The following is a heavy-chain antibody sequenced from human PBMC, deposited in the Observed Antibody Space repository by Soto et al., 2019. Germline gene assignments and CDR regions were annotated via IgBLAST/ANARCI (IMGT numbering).Heavy chain of an antibody. Sequence: EVQLVESGGGLVQPGGSLRLSCTASGFTFSSYWMSCVRQAPGKGLEWVANIKHDGSEKNYVDSVKGRVTISTDNAKNSVFLQMNSRRDEDTDVYYCARQGGRRTYYYYYGMDVWGQGTTVTVYS. CDR1: GFTFSSYW. CDR2: IKHDGSEK. V-gene: IGHV3-7*01. J-gene: IGHJ6*02. CDR3: ARQGGRRTYYYYYGMDV. D-gene: IGHD3-16*01.